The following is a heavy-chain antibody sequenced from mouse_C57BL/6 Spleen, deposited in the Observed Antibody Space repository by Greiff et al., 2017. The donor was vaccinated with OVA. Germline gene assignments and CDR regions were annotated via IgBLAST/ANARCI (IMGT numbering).Heavy chain of an antibody. V-gene: IGHV5-9-1*02. J-gene: IGHJ3*01. D-gene: IGHD1-1*01. CDR3: TRGPRGSSPY. Sequence: EVKVVESGEGLVKPGGSLKLSCAASGFTFSSYAMSWVRQTPEKRLEWVAYISSGGDYIYYADTVKGRFTISRDNARNTLYLQMSSLKSEDTAMYYCTRGPRGSSPYWGQGTLVTVSA. CDR2: ISSGGDYI. CDR1: GFTFSSYA.